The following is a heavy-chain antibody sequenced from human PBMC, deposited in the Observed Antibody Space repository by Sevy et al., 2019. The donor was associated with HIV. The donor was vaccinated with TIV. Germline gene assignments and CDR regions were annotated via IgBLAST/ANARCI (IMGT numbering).Heavy chain of an antibody. CDR3: ATHRGQWLFTAVFDY. V-gene: IGHV3-23*01. CDR1: GFTFSTYG. Sequence: GGSLRLSCAASGFTFSTYGLSWVRQAPGKGLEWVSAISGSGGSTYYADSVKGRFTISRDNSKYTLYLKMNSLRAEDTAVYYCATHRGQWLFTAVFDYWGQGTLVTVSS. J-gene: IGHJ4*02. CDR2: ISGSGGST. D-gene: IGHD6-19*01.